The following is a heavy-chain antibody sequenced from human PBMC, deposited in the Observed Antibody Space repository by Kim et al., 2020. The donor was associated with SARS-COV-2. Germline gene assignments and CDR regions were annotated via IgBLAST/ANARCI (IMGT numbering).Heavy chain of an antibody. D-gene: IGHD3-10*01. CDR2: ISAYNGNT. Sequence: ASVKVSCKASGYTFTSYGISWVRQAPGQGLEWMGWISAYNGNTNYAQKLQGRVTMTTDTSTSTAYMELRSLRSDDTAVYYCAREGPMVRGVSDAFDIWGQGTMVTVSS. V-gene: IGHV1-18*01. CDR1: GYTFTSYG. CDR3: AREGPMVRGVSDAFDI. J-gene: IGHJ3*02.